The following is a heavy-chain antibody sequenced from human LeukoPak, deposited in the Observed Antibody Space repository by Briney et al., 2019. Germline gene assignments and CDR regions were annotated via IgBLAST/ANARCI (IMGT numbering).Heavy chain of an antibody. CDR2: ILPILGIA. V-gene: IGHV1-69*02. CDR3: ARGPPNGSHPGHAEYFQH. Sequence: SRKVSWNVSAPSSSSYTTSWVRQVPGQWLEWEGRILPILGIANYAQKFQGRVTITADKSTSTAYMELSSLRSEDTAVYYCARGPPNGSHPGHAEYFQHWGQGTLVTVSS. J-gene: IGHJ1*01. CDR1: APSSSSYT. D-gene: IGHD1-26*01.